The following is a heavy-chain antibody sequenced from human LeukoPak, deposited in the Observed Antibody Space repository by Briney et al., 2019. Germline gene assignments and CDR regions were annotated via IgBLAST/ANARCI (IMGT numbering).Heavy chain of an antibody. D-gene: IGHD6-19*01. CDR2: ISGSGHST. CDR3: AKDPGSSGWPY. Sequence: GGPLRFSCEPSGFTFSGYVLTGVGQAPGKGLDGVSTISGSGHSTNYADSVKGRFTISRDNSKNTLNLQMNSLRDEDTAVYYCAKDPGSSGWPYWGQGILVTVSS. J-gene: IGHJ4*02. V-gene: IGHV3-23*01. CDR1: GFTFSGYV.